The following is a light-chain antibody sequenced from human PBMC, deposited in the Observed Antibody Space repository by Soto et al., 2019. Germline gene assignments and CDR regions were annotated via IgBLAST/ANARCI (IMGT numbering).Light chain of an antibody. V-gene: IGKV3-20*01. CDR1: QSVSSGY. CDR3: QHYGSSPPYT. CDR2: GAS. J-gene: IGKJ2*01. Sequence: EIVLTQSPGTLSLSPGERATLSCRASQSVSSGYLARYQQKPGQAPRLLISGASSRATGIPDRFSASGSGTDSTLTISRLEPEDFAVYYCQHYGSSPPYTFGQGTKLDIK.